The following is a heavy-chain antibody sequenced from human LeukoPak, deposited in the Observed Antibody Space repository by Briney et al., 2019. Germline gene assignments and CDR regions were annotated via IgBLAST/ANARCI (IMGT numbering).Heavy chain of an antibody. V-gene: IGHV3-48*01. CDR3: ARVHCSGGSCPGGY. Sequence: GGSLRLSCAASGFTFSTYSMNWVRQAPGKGLEWVSYISSSSSTIYYADSVKGRFTISRDNAKNSLYLQMNSLRAEDTAVYYCARVHCSGGSCPGGYWGQGTLVTVSS. CDR1: GFTFSTYS. CDR2: ISSSSSTI. D-gene: IGHD2-15*01. J-gene: IGHJ4*02.